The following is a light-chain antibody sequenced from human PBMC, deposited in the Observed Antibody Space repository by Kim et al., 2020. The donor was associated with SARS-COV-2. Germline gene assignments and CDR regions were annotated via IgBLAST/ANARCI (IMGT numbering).Light chain of an antibody. V-gene: IGLV3-1*01. Sequence: SPGPTASITCSGDKLGDKYACWYQQKPGQSPVLVIYQDSKRPSGIPERFSGSNSGNTATLTISGTQAMDEADYYCQAWDSSTVVFGGGTQLTVL. CDR1: KLGDKY. CDR3: QAWDSSTVV. J-gene: IGLJ2*01. CDR2: QDS.